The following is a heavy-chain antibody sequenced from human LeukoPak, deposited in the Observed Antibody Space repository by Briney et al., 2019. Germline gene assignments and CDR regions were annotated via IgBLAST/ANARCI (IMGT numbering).Heavy chain of an antibody. CDR2: ISSSSSTI. D-gene: IGHD5-12*01. Sequence: GGSLRLSCEVSGFMFSTYAMHWVRQAPGKGLEWVSYISSSSSTIYYADSVKGRFTISRDNAKNSLYLQMNSLRAEDTAVYYCVSEYSGYDLADYWGQGTLVTVSS. CDR1: GFMFSTYA. V-gene: IGHV3-48*01. CDR3: VSEYSGYDLADY. J-gene: IGHJ4*02.